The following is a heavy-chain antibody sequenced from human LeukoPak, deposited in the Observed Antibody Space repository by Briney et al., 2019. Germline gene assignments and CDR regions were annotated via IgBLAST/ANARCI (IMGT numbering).Heavy chain of an antibody. CDR3: ARPICSSWYSRIDY. CDR2: ISSSSSYI. V-gene: IGHV3-21*01. J-gene: IGHJ4*02. D-gene: IGHD6-13*01. Sequence: PGGSLRLSCAASGFTFSGYSMNWVRQAPGKGLEWVSSISSSSSYIYYADSVKGRFTISRDNAKNSLYLQMNSLRAEDTAVYYCARPICSSWYSRIDYWGQGTVVTVSS. CDR1: GFTFSGYS.